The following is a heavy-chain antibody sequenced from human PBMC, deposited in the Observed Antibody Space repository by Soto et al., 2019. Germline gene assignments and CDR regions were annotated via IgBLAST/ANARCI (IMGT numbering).Heavy chain of an antibody. CDR3: ARETLRTTFFDN. Sequence: TLSLTCNVSGFAISRGYYWSWVRQPPGKGLEWIGSIYPSVSSYHNPSLESRLTLSIDTSKNQFSLKLASVTAADTALYYCARETLRTTFFDNWGQGTKVTVSS. J-gene: IGHJ4*02. D-gene: IGHD1-1*01. V-gene: IGHV4-38-2*02. CDR1: GFAISRGYY. CDR2: IYPSVSS.